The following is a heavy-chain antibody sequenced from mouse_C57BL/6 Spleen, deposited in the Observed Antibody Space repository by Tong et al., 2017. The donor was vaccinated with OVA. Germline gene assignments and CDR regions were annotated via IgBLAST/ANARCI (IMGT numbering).Heavy chain of an antibody. CDR3: ARHYDGPFAY. CDR2: INSDGGST. J-gene: IGHJ3*01. D-gene: IGHD2-3*01. Sequence: EVQLQESGGGLVKPGGSLKLSCAASGFTFSSYAMSWVRQTPEKRLELVAAINSDGGSTYYPDTMERRFIISRDNTKKTLYLQMSSLRSEDTALYYCARHYDGPFAYWGQGTLVTVSA. CDR1: GFTFSSYA. V-gene: IGHV5-6-2*01.